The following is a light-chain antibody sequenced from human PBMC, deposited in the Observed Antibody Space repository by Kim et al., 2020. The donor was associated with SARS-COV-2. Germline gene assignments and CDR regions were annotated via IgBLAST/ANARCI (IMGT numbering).Light chain of an antibody. CDR1: ESVRSN. Sequence: PGHRATLSCRASESVRSNLAWYQQKPGQAPRLLIDGASTRAAGIPARFSGSGSGTEFTLTISSLQSEDSAVYYCEQYHNWPPWTFGQGTKVDIK. CDR3: EQYHNWPPWT. J-gene: IGKJ1*01. V-gene: IGKV3-15*01. CDR2: GAS.